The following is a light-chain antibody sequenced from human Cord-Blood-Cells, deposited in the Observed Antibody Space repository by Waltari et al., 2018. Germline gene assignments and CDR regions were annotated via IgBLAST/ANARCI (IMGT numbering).Light chain of an antibody. CDR2: WAS. Sequence: DIVIPQSRDYLAASQGERAPIHCQYSQSVLYSSNNKNYLAWYQQKPGHPPKLLLSWASTRESGVPDRFRGSGSGTDFTLPISSLQAEDVAVYYCQQYYSTPPTFGQGTKVEIK. V-gene: IGKV4-1*01. CDR3: QQYYSTPPT. J-gene: IGKJ1*01. CDR1: QSVLYSSNNKNY.